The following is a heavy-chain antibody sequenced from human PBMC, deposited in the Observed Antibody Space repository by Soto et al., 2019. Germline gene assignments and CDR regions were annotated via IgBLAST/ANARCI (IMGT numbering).Heavy chain of an antibody. V-gene: IGHV1-18*01. J-gene: IGHJ4*02. CDR1: GYTFTSYG. D-gene: IGHD5-12*01. CDR2: ISAYNGNT. Sequence: ASVKVSCKASGYTFTSYGISWVRQAPGQGLEWMGWISAYNGNTNYAQKLQGRVTMTTDTSTSTAYMELRSLRSDDTAVYYCARARGYSRYDYSANFDYWGQGTLVTVSS. CDR3: ARARGYSRYDYSANFDY.